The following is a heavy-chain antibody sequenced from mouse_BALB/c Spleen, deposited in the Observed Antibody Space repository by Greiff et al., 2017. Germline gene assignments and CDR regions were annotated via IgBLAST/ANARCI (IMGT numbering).Heavy chain of an antibody. CDR3: ARRVEGYYEDY. Sequence: EVKLVESGGDLVKPGGSLKLSCAASGFTFSSYGMSWVRQTPDKRLEWVATISSGGSYTYYPDSVKGRFTISRDNAKNTLYLQMSSLKSEDTAMYYCARRVEGYYEDYWGQGTTLTVSS. V-gene: IGHV5-6*02. D-gene: IGHD2-3*01. CDR1: GFTFSSYG. CDR2: ISSGGSYT. J-gene: IGHJ2*01.